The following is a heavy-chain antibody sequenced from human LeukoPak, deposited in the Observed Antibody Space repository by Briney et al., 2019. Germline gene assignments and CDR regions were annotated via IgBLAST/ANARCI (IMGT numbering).Heavy chain of an antibody. CDR2: IKQGGSEE. CDR1: GFSFSNYA. Sequence: GGSLRLSCSASGFSFSNYAMYWVRQAPGKGLEWVANIKQGGSEEYYVDSVKGRFTISRDNAKNSLYLQMNSLRTEDTAVYYCARDFGLRCSGGTCYSVYYYGMDVWGKGTTVTVSS. J-gene: IGHJ6*04. V-gene: IGHV3-7*03. D-gene: IGHD2-15*01. CDR3: ARDFGLRCSGGTCYSVYYYGMDV.